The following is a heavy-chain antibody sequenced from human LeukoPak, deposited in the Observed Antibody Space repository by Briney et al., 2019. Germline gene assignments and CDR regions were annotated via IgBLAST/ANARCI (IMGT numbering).Heavy chain of an antibody. D-gene: IGHD3-3*01. Sequence: GGSLRLSCAASGFTFSSYAMHWVRQAPGKGLEWVAVISYDGSNKYYADSVKGRFTISRDNSKNTLYLQMNSLRVEDTAVYYCARDAAYDFRNPYRYFQHWGQGTLVTVSS. CDR2: ISYDGSNK. CDR3: ARDAAYDFRNPYRYFQH. V-gene: IGHV3-30*04. J-gene: IGHJ1*01. CDR1: GFTFSSYA.